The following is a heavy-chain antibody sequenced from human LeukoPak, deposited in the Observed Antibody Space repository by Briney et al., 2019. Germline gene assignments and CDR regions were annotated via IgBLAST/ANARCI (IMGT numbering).Heavy chain of an antibody. J-gene: IGHJ5*02. V-gene: IGHV4-59*07. CDR1: GGSLTGHY. D-gene: IGHD3-16*01. CDR2: IHYSGSA. Sequence: SDTLSLTCTVSGGSLTGHYWRWIRQPPGTGLEWIGYIHYSGSANYNPSLKSRITISVDTPSNTLSLRLTSVTAADTGIYYCARLHALGAEEFDPWGQGTLVTVSS. CDR3: ARLHALGAEEFDP.